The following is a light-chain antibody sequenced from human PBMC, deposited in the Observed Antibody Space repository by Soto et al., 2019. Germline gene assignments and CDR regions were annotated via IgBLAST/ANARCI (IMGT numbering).Light chain of an antibody. CDR3: QSSDTSLSAAV. CDR1: SSNIWAGYD. J-gene: IGLJ2*01. V-gene: IGLV1-40*01. CDR2: GNN. Sequence: QSVLTQPPSVSGTPGKRVTISCTGSSSNIWAGYDVHWYQLLPGTPPKLLIYGNNNRPSRVPDRFSVSTSGTSASLAITGLQAEDEADYYCQSSDTSLSAAVFGGGTKLTVL.